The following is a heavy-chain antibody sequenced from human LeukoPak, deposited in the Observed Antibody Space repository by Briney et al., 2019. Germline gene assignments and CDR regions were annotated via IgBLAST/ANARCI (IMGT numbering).Heavy chain of an antibody. Sequence: GGSLRLSCAASGFTFDDYGMSWVRQAPGKGLEWVSGINWNGGSTGYADSVKGRFTISRDNAKNSLYLQMNSLRAEDTAVYYCARVRGIRYCTNGVCYPADYWGQGTLVTVSS. D-gene: IGHD2-8*01. J-gene: IGHJ4*02. CDR1: GFTFDDYG. CDR3: ARVRGIRYCTNGVCYPADY. V-gene: IGHV3-20*04. CDR2: INWNGGST.